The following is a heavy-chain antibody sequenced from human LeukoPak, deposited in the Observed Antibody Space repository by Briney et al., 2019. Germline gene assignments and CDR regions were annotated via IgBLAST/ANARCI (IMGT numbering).Heavy chain of an antibody. D-gene: IGHD3-22*01. Sequence: ASVKVSCKASGYTFTGYYMHWVRQAPGQGLEWMGWMNPNSGDTAYAQKFQGRVTMTRDTSITTAYVELSSLISEDTAVYYCARGFSDYDGTDYAILKYWGQGTLVTVSS. J-gene: IGHJ4*02. CDR2: MNPNSGDT. CDR1: GYTFTGYY. CDR3: ARGFSDYDGTDYAILKY. V-gene: IGHV1-8*02.